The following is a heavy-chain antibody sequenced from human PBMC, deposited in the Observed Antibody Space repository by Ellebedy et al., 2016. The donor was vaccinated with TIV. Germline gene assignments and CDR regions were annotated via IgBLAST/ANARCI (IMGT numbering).Heavy chain of an antibody. D-gene: IGHD2-15*01. CDR3: GRGRGYASTGRVYYFDY. CDR1: GYTLTELS. CDR2: FDPEDGET. V-gene: IGHV1-24*01. Sequence: AASVKVSCKVFGYTLTELSMHWVRQAPGKGLEWMGGFDPEDGETIYAQKFQGRVTITRDTSASTAYMELSSLRSEDTAVYYCGRGRGYASTGRVYYFDYWGQGSLVTVSS. J-gene: IGHJ4*02.